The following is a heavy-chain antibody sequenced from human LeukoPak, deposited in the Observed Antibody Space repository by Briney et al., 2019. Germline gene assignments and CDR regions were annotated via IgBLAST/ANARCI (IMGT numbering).Heavy chain of an antibody. CDR1: GFTFSSYT. CDR2: ISSSGKSI. J-gene: IGHJ6*04. CDR3: AELGITMIGGV. V-gene: IGHV3-48*03. Sequence: GGSLRLSCAASGFTFSSYTMNWVRQAPGKGLEWVSYISSSGKSIYYADSVKGRFIISRDNAKNSLYLQMNSLRAEDTAVYYCAELGITMIGGVWGKGTTVTISS. D-gene: IGHD3-10*02.